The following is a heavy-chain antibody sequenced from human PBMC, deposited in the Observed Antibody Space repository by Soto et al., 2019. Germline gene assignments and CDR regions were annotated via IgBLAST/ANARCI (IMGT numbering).Heavy chain of an antibody. CDR2: INYSGRT. D-gene: IGHD3-3*02. CDR1: GGSFSDYY. Sequence: SETLSLTCAVHGGSFSDYYWSWIRQPPGKGLEWIGEINYSGRTNYNPSLKSRVTISVDTSKNQFSLKLSSVTAADTAVYYCASPKIAFYNWFDPWGQGTLVTVSS. CDR3: ASPKIAFYNWFDP. V-gene: IGHV4-34*01. J-gene: IGHJ5*02.